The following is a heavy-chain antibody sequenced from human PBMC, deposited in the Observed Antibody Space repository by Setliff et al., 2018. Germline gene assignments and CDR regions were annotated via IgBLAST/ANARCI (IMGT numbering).Heavy chain of an antibody. D-gene: IGHD3-22*01. Sequence: PGASLKISCVVSGFSFSRHWMSWVRRAPGKGLEWVADIKQDGSTKYYLDSVKGRFTISRDNAKRSLYLQMNGLRADDTGVYYCVRDDADNYDAFDNWGQGTLVTVSS. CDR2: IKQDGSTK. CDR3: VRDDADNYDAFDN. V-gene: IGHV3-7*01. J-gene: IGHJ3*02. CDR1: GFSFSRHW.